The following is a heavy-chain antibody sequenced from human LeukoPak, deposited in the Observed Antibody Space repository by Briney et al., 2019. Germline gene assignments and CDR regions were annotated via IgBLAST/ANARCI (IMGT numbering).Heavy chain of an antibody. CDR3: ARAYYDSSGYYRDAFDI. CDR2: ISAYNGNT. D-gene: IGHD3-22*01. V-gene: IGHV1-18*01. J-gene: IGHJ3*02. CDR1: GYTFTSYG. Sequence: ASVKVSCKASGYTFTSYGISWVRQAPGQGPEWMGWISAYNGNTNYAQKLQGRVTMTTDTSTSTAYMELRSLRSDDTAVYYCARAYYDSSGYYRDAFDIWGQGTMVTVSS.